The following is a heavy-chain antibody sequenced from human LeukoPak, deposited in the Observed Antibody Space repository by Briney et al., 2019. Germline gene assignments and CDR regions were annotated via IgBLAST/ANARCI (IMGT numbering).Heavy chain of an antibody. CDR3: ARSLYYFDY. CDR2: IYYSGST. Sequence: SETLSLTCTVSGGSISSYYWSWIRQPPGKGLEWIGYIYYSGSTNYNPSLKSRVTISVDTSKNQFSLKLSSVTAADTAVYYCARSLYYFDYWGQGTLVTVSS. V-gene: IGHV4-59*08. CDR1: GGSISSYY. J-gene: IGHJ4*02.